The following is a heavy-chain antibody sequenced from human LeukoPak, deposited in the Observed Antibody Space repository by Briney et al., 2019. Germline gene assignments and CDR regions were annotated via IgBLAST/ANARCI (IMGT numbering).Heavy chain of an antibody. Sequence: RGSLRLSCAASRSTFSSYWMTWVRQAPEKGLEWVANIKQDGSETYYVDSVKGRFTISRDNAKNSLCLHMNSLRVEDSAVYYCARSGVPHGTDVWGQGTTVTVSS. CDR3: ARSGVPHGTDV. V-gene: IGHV3-7*04. CDR1: RSTFSSYW. D-gene: IGHD7-27*01. J-gene: IGHJ6*02. CDR2: IKQDGSET.